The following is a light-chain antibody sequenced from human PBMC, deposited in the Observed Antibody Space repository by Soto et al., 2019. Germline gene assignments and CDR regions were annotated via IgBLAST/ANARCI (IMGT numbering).Light chain of an antibody. Sequence: DIHMTQSPSSLSASVGDRVTITCRASQSISSYLNWYQQKPGKAPKLLIYAASSLQRGVPSRFSGSGSGTDFTLTISSLQPEDFATYDCQQSYSTPPTFGQGTKVDIK. J-gene: IGKJ1*01. CDR2: AAS. V-gene: IGKV1-39*01. CDR1: QSISSY. CDR3: QQSYSTPPT.